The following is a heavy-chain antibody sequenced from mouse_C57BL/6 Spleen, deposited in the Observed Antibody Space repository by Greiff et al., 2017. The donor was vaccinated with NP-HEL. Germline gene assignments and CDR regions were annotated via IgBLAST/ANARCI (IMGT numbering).Heavy chain of an antibody. V-gene: IGHV1-26*01. CDR3: ARRGYPYFDY. Sequence: EVQLQQSGPALVKPGASVKISCKASGYTFTDYYMNWVKQSHGKSLEWIGDINPNNGGTSYNQKFKGKATLTVDKSSSTAYMELRSLTSEDSAVYYCARRGYPYFDYWGQGTTLTVSS. J-gene: IGHJ2*01. CDR1: GYTFTDYY. CDR2: INPNNGGT.